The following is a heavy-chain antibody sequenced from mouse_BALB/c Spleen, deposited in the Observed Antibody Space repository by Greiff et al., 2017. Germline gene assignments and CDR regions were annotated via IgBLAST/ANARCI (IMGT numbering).Heavy chain of an antibody. D-gene: IGHD1-2*01. Sequence: QVHVKQSGAELVRPGTSVKVSCKASGYAFTNYLIEWVKQRPGQGLEWIGVINPGSGGTNYNEKFKGKATLTADKSSSTAYMQLSSLTSDDSAVYFCARSPHLTTATRGFADWGQGTLVTVSA. CDR1: GYAFTNYL. CDR2: INPGSGGT. J-gene: IGHJ3*01. CDR3: ARSPHLTTATRGFAD. V-gene: IGHV1-54*03.